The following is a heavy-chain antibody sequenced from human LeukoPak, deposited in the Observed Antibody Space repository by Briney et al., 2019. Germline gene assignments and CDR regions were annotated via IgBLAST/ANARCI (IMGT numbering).Heavy chain of an antibody. CDR2: INPSDGST. V-gene: IGHV1-46*01. J-gene: IGHJ6*02. Sequence: ASVKVSCKASGYTFTSYYIHWVRQAPGQGLEWMGIINPSDGSTRYAQKVQGRVTMTRDTSTSTVYMELTSLRSEDAAVYYCARRHGDFDFYYYGMDVWGQGTPVTVSS. CDR3: ARRHGDFDFYYYGMDV. CDR1: GYTFTSYY. D-gene: IGHD4-17*01.